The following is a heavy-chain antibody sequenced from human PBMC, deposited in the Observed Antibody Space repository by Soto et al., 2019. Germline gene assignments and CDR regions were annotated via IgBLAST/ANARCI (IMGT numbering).Heavy chain of an antibody. D-gene: IGHD2-2*01. CDR3: ARDCGSTSCYRKDAFDI. V-gene: IGHV1-46*03. J-gene: IGHJ3*02. Sequence: GASVKVSCKASGYTFTRYYIHWVRQAPGQGLEWMGMISPSGGSTSYTQRFQGRVTMTRETSTNTVYMELGSLTSEDTAVYYCARDCGSTSCYRKDAFDIWG. CDR2: ISPSGGST. CDR1: GYTFTRYY.